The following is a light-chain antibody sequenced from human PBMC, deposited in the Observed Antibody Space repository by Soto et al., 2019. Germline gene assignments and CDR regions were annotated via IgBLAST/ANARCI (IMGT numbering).Light chain of an antibody. CDR2: DNS. CDR1: RSNIGNNY. J-gene: IGLJ3*02. V-gene: IGLV1-51*01. Sequence: QSVLTQPPSVSAAPGQKVTISCSGSRSNIGNNYVSWYQQLPGTAPNLLIYDNSERPSGIPDRFSSSKSGTSATLGITGLRTGEEADYYCGTWYNNLRGVFGGGTKLTVL. CDR3: GTWYNNLRGV.